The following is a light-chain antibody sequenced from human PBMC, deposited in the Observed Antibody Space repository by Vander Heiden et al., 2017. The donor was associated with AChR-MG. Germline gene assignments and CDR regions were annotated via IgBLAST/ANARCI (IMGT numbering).Light chain of an antibody. Sequence: DIQMTQSPSTLSESVGSRVTITGRASQSISSWLAWYQQKPGKAPKLLIYKASSLESGVPSRFSGSGSGTEFTLTISSLQPDDFATYYCQQYNSYSWTFGQGTKVEIK. CDR1: QSISSW. V-gene: IGKV1-5*03. J-gene: IGKJ1*01. CDR3: QQYNSYSWT. CDR2: KAS.